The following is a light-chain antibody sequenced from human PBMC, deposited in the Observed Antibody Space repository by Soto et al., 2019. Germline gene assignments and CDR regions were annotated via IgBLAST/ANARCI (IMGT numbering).Light chain of an antibody. CDR2: GAS. V-gene: IGKV3D-15*01. J-gene: IGKJ5*01. CDR3: QQYKNWPL. Sequence: EIVLTQSPGTLSLSPGESATLSCRASQIVKGTFLAWYQQKLGQVPRLLMYGASSRATGIPDRFSGSGSGTEFTLTISSLQSEDFAVYYCQQYKNWPLFGQGTRLEIK. CDR1: QIVKGTF.